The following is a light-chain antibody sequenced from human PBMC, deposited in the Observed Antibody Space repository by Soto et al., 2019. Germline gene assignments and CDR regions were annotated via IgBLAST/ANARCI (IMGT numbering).Light chain of an antibody. CDR2: DVS. CDR1: SSDVGGYND. CDR3: SSYTSSSTLV. J-gene: IGLJ2*01. Sequence: QSVLTQPASVSGSPGQSITISCTGTSSDVGGYNDVSWYQQHPGKAPKLMIYDVSNRPSGVSNRFSGSKSGNTASLTISGLQAEDEADYYCSSYTSSSTLVFGGGTKLTAL. V-gene: IGLV2-14*01.